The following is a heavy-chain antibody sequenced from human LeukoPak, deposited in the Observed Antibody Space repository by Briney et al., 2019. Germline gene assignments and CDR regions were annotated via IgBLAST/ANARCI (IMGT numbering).Heavy chain of an antibody. J-gene: IGHJ4*02. CDR1: GYTFSNYG. CDR3: ARVSIAAAYDY. Sequence: ASVKVSCKASGYTFSNYGINWVRQAPGQGLEWMGIINPSGGSTSYAQKFQGRVTMTRDTSTSTVYMELSSLRSEDTAVYYCARVSIAAAYDYWGQGTLVTVSS. CDR2: INPSGGST. D-gene: IGHD6-13*01. V-gene: IGHV1-46*01.